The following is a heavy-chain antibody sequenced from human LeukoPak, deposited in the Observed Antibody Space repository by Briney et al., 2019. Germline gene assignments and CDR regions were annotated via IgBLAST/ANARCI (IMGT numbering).Heavy chain of an antibody. CDR1: GFTFSSYA. CDR2: ISYDGSNK. CDR3: AKDLRSDIVVVPAAIWYYYGMDV. J-gene: IGHJ6*02. Sequence: GGSLRLSCAASGFTFSSYAMHWVRQAPGKGLEWVAVISYDGSNKYYADSVKGRFTISRDNSKNTLYLQMNSLRAEDTAVYYCAKDLRSDIVVVPAAIWYYYGMDVWGQGTTVTVSS. D-gene: IGHD2-2*01. V-gene: IGHV3-30*04.